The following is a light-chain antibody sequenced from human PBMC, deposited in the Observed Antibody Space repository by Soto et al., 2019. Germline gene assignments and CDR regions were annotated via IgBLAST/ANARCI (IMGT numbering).Light chain of an antibody. CDR3: QQRSNWPPIT. J-gene: IGKJ5*01. CDR2: GAS. Sequence: ENVVTQSPGTLSLYTGERATLSCRASQSVSSTYLIWYQQKPGQAPRLLIYGASSRATGVPDRFSGGGSGTDFTLTISRLEPEDFAVYYCQQRSNWPPITFGQGTRLAI. CDR1: QSVSSTY. V-gene: IGKV3D-20*02.